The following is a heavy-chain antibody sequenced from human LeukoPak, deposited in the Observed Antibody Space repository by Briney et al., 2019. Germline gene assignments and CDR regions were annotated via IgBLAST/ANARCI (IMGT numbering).Heavy chain of an antibody. J-gene: IGHJ4*02. Sequence: PSETLSLTCTVSAGSISSYYWSWIRQPPGKGLEWIGYIYYSGSTNYNPSLKSRVTISVDTSKNQFSLKLSSVTAADTAVYYCARAKPAATRSSFDYWGQGTLVTVSS. CDR2: IYYSGST. V-gene: IGHV4-59*08. CDR3: ARAKPAATRSSFDY. CDR1: AGSISSYY. D-gene: IGHD2-15*01.